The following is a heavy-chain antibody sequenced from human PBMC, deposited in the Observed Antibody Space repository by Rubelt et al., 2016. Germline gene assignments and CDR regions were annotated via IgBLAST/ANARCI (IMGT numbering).Heavy chain of an antibody. CDR3: ARDHSSGWYLEGFFDY. CDR1: GYSISSGYY. J-gene: IGHJ4*02. Sequence: QVQLQESGPGLVKPSETLSLTCTVSGYSISSGYYWGWIRQPPGKGLEWIGRIYNSGSTYYNPSLKSRVPISVDTSKNQFSLKLSSVTAADTAVYYCARDHSSGWYLEGFFDYWGQGTLVTVSS. D-gene: IGHD6-19*01. CDR2: IYNSGST. V-gene: IGHV4-38-2*02.